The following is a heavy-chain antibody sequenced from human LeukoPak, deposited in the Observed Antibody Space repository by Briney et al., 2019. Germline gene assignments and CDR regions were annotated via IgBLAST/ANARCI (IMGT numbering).Heavy chain of an antibody. V-gene: IGHV3-64*01. CDR2: ISSNGGST. D-gene: IGHD6-13*01. Sequence: PGGSLRLSCAASGFTFSSYAMHWVRQAPGKGLEYVSAISSNGGSTYYANSVKGRFTISRDNSKNTLYLQMGSLRAEDMAVYYCARVGYTSYYYYGMDVWGQGTRSPSP. J-gene: IGHJ6*02. CDR1: GFTFSSYA. CDR3: ARVGYTSYYYYGMDV.